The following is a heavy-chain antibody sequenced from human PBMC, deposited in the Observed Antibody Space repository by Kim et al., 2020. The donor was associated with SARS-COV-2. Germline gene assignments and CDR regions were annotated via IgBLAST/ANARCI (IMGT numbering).Heavy chain of an antibody. V-gene: IGHV1-24*01. CDR1: GYTLTELS. J-gene: IGHJ5*02. CDR3: ATIAVNMVRGGYWLDP. CDR2: FDPEDGET. Sequence: ASVKVSCKVSGYTLTELSMHWVRQAPGKGLEWMGGFDPEDGETIYAQKFQGRVTMTEDTSTDTAYMELSSLRAEDTVVYYCATIAVNMVRGGYWLDPWGQGTLVTVSS. D-gene: IGHD3-10*01.